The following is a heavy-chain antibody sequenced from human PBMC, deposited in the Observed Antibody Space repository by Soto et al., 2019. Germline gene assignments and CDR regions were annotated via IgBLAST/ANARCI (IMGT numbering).Heavy chain of an antibody. CDR3: ARVGLGCLLAKGGYSHIFDY. J-gene: IGHJ4*02. D-gene: IGHD3-3*01. CDR2: INHSGST. CDR1: GGSISSSSYY. V-gene: IGHV4-39*07. Sequence: SETLSLTCTVSGGSISSSSYYWGWIRQPPGKGLEWIGEINHSGSTNYNPSLKSRVTISVDTSKNQFSLKLSSVTAADTAVYYCARVGLGCLLAKGGYSHIFDYWARGTPVTVSS.